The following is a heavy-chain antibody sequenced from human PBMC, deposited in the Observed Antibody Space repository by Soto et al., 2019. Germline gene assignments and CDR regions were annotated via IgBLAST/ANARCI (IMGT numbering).Heavy chain of an antibody. J-gene: IGHJ4*02. CDR3: ARAPLRGGHIGPLGY. D-gene: IGHD2-21*01. V-gene: IGHV4-34*01. Sequence: QVQLQQWGAGLLKPSETLSLTCAVSGGSFSGYYWTWIRQPPGKGLAWIGEINHSGSTNYNPSLKSRVSISVDTSKNQFSLKLSSVTAADTAVYYYARAPLRGGHIGPLGYWGQGTLVTVSS. CDR2: INHSGST. CDR1: GGSFSGYY.